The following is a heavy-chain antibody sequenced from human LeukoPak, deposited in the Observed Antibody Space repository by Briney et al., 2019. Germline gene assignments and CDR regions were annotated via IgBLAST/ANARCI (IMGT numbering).Heavy chain of an antibody. CDR1: GFTFSSYG. D-gene: IGHD2-2*01. Sequence: PGGSLRLSCTASGFTFSSYGMSWVRLALGKGLEWVSVISGSGGTTYYAEFVKGRFTISRDNSKNTLYLQMNSLRAEDTAIYYCAKDTYTASWHTAFDIWGQRTMVTVSS. V-gene: IGHV3-23*01. CDR2: ISGSGGTT. CDR3: AKDTYTASWHTAFDI. J-gene: IGHJ3*02.